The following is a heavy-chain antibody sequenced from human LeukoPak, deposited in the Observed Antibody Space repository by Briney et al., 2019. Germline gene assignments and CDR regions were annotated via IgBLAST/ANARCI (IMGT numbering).Heavy chain of an antibody. CDR2: IYYSGST. D-gene: IGHD5/OR15-5a*01. CDR3: AREGFSDFVMDV. CDR1: GGSISSSNYY. Sequence: PSETLSLTCTVSGGSISSSNYYWGWIRLSPGKGLEWIGSIYYSGSTYYNPSLKSRVTISVDTSMNQSSLKLNSVTAADTAVYYCAREGFSDFVMDVWGKGTTVTVSS. V-gene: IGHV4-39*01. J-gene: IGHJ6*03.